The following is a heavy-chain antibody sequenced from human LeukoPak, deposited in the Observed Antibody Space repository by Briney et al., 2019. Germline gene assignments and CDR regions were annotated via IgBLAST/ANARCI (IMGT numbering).Heavy chain of an antibody. Sequence: ASVKVSCKASGGTFSSYAISWVRQAPGQGLEWMGWINPNSGGTNYAQKFQGRVTMTRDTSISTAYMELSRLRSDDTAVYYCARDSIVGATIVWGQGTLVTVSS. V-gene: IGHV1-2*02. CDR3: ARDSIVGATIV. D-gene: IGHD1-26*01. J-gene: IGHJ4*02. CDR1: GGTFSSYA. CDR2: INPNSGGT.